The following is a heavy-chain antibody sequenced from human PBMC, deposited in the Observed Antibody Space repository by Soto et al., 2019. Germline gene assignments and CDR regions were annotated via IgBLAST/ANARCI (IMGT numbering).Heavy chain of an antibody. J-gene: IGHJ6*02. D-gene: IGHD5-18*01. V-gene: IGHV1-69*13. Sequence: SVKVSCKASGGTFSSYAISWVRQAPGQGLEWMGGIIPIFGTANYAQKFQGRVTITADESTSTAYMELSSLRSEDTAVYYCARDKWIRRALYYYYYGMDVWGHGTTVTVSS. CDR1: GGTFSSYA. CDR3: ARDKWIRRALYYYYYGMDV. CDR2: IIPIFGTA.